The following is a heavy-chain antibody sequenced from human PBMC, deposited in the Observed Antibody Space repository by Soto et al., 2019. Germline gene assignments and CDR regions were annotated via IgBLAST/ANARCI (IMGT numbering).Heavy chain of an antibody. CDR3: AREIYDSSGYYDAFDI. CDR1: GFTFSSYS. CDR2: ISSSSSTI. V-gene: IGHV3-48*02. Sequence: GESLKISCAASGFTFSSYSMNWVRQAPGKGLEWVSYISSSSSTIYYADSVKGRFTISRDNAKNSLYLQMNSLRDEDTAVYYCAREIYDSSGYYDAFDIWGQGTMVTVSS. D-gene: IGHD3-22*01. J-gene: IGHJ3*02.